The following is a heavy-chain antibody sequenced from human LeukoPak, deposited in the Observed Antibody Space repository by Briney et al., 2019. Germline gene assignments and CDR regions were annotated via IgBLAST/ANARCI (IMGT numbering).Heavy chain of an antibody. D-gene: IGHD3-16*01. J-gene: IGHJ4*02. Sequence: SVKVSCKASGSTFTSSAMQWVRQARGQRLEWIGWIVVGSGNTNYAQKFQERVTITRDMSTSTAYMELSSLRSEDTAVYYCAARITSPFVDYWGQGTLVPVSS. V-gene: IGHV1-58*02. CDR3: AARITSPFVDY. CDR1: GSTFTSSA. CDR2: IVVGSGNT.